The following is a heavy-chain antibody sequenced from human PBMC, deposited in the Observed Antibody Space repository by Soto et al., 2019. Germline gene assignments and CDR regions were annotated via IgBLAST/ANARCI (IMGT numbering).Heavy chain of an antibody. CDR2: ISAHNGNT. J-gene: IGHJ4*02. D-gene: IGHD4-4*01. CDR1: GYTFINHG. Sequence: QVQLVQSGSEVKKPGASVKVSCKASGYTFINHGISWVRQAPGQGLEWMGWISAHNGNTRYAQKVQDRVTMTRDTSTITVYLELRSLRSDDTAVYYCARENLNSKSWFVFDQWCQGTVVTVPS. CDR3: ARENLNSKSWFVFDQ. V-gene: IGHV1-18*01.